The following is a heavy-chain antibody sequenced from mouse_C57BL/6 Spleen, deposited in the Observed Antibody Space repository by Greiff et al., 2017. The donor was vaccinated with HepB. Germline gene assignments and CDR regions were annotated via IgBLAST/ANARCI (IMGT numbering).Heavy chain of an antibody. D-gene: IGHD2-13*01. CDR3: ERYPTYDDYVRYYAMDY. J-gene: IGHJ4*01. CDR1: GYSITSDY. Sequence: EVQLQQSGPGLAKPSQTLSLTCSVTGYSITSDYWNWIRKFPGNKLEYMGYISYSGSTYYNPSLKSRISITRDTSKNQYYLQLNSVTTEDTATYYCERYPTYDDYVRYYAMDYWGQGTSVTVSS. V-gene: IGHV3-8*01. CDR2: ISYSGST.